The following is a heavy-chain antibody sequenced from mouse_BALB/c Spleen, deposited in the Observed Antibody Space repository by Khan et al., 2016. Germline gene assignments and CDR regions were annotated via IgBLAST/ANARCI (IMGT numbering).Heavy chain of an antibody. J-gene: IGHJ2*01. Sequence: QIQLVQSGPELKKPGETVKISCKASGYTFTSYWMHWVKQRPGQGLEWIGYINPHTGYTDYNQKFKDKATLTADKSSSTAYMQLSSLTSEDSAVYYCARGDYWGQGTTLTVSS. CDR1: GYTFTSYW. CDR3: ARGDY. CDR2: INPHTGYT. V-gene: IGHV1S26*01.